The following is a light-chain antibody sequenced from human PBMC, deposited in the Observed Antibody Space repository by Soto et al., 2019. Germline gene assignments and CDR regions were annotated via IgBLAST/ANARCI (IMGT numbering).Light chain of an antibody. J-gene: IGKJ4*01. Sequence: IVLTQSPDTLSLSPGERATLSCRASQSVSSNYLAWYQQKLGQAPRLLIYDASNRATGIPARFSGSGSGTDFTLTISSLEPEDFAVYYCQQRSNWPLTFGGGTKVDIK. V-gene: IGKV3-11*01. CDR3: QQRSNWPLT. CDR1: QSVSSNY. CDR2: DAS.